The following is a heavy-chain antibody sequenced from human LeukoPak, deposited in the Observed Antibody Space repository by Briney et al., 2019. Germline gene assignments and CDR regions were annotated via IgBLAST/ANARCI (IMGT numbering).Heavy chain of an antibody. CDR3: ARDRTMVRGAHVDY. CDR2: ISYDGSNK. CDR1: GFTFSSYA. J-gene: IGHJ4*02. D-gene: IGHD3-10*01. V-gene: IGHV3-30-3*01. Sequence: PGRSLRLSCAASGFTFSSYAMHWVRQAPGKGLEWVAVISYDGSNKYYADSVKGRFTISRDNSKNTLYLQMNSLRAEDTAVYYCARDRTMVRGAHVDYWGQGTLVTVSS.